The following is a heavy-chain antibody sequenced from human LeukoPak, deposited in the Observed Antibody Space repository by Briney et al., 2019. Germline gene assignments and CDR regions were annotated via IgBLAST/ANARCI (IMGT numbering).Heavy chain of an antibody. CDR1: GVSLSTYY. J-gene: IGHJ4*02. CDR3: ETAGF. V-gene: IGHV4-4*09. D-gene: IGHD3-9*01. CDR2: IYNNGTT. Sequence: SETPSLTCTVSGVSLSTYYRNWIRQPPGKRLEWIGYIYNNGTTSYNPSFKSRVSLSVDTSKNQYSVKLTSVTAADTAVYYCETAGFWGQGTLVTVSS.